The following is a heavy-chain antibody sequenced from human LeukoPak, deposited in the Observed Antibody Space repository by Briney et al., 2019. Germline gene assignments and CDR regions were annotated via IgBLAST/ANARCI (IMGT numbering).Heavy chain of an antibody. D-gene: IGHD3-3*01. CDR1: GVSISCGDYY. J-gene: IGHJ5*02. Sequence: SQTLSLTCTVSGVSISCGDYYWRWLRQPPGKGLEWIGYIYYSGSTYYNPSHNSRVTISVDTSKNQFSLKLSSVTAADAAVYYCARGRLNDCWSGRGYNWFDPWGRGTLVTVSS. V-gene: IGHV4-30-4*08. CDR2: IYYSGST. CDR3: ARGRLNDCWSGRGYNWFDP.